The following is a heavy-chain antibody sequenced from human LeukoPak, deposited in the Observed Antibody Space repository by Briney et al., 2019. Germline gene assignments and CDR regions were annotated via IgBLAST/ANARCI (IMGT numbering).Heavy chain of an antibody. V-gene: IGHV3-73*01. CDR3: TRRDTAMVNFDY. D-gene: IGHD5-18*01. Sequence: GGALKLSRAGSGFPFSGSAMHWVRQASGEGPEWVCRIRSKANSYATAYAASVKGRFAISRDDSKNTAYLQMNSLKTEDTAVYYCTRRDTAMVNFDYWGQGTLVTVSS. CDR2: IRSKANSYAT. CDR1: GFPFSGSA. J-gene: IGHJ4*02.